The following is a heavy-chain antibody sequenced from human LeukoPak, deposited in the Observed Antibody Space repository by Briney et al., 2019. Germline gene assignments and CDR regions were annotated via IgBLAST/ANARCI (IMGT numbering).Heavy chain of an antibody. CDR2: IKQDGSEK. Sequence: GGSLRLSCAASGFTFSSYWMSWVRQAPGKGLEWVANIKQDGSEKYYVDSVKGRFTISRDNAKNSLYLQMNSLRAEDTAVYYCARELPLGAIAARPGSSDYWGQGTLVTVSS. CDR3: ARELPLGAIAARPGSSDY. V-gene: IGHV3-7*01. CDR1: GFTFSSYW. D-gene: IGHD6-6*01. J-gene: IGHJ4*02.